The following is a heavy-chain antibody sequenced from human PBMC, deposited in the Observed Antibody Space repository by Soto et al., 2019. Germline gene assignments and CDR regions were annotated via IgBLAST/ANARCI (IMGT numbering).Heavy chain of an antibody. CDR2: FYYSGST. CDR1: GGSISTGGYY. J-gene: IGHJ5*02. Sequence: QVQLQESGPGLVKPSQTLSLTCTVSGGSISTGGYYWKWIRQHPGKGLEWIGYFYYSGSTYYNTSLKRRVTITVTASKNQCSLKLSSVTAADTAVYYCGGSVFPWGQGTLVTVSS. D-gene: IGHD1-1*01. V-gene: IGHV4-31*03. CDR3: GGSVFP.